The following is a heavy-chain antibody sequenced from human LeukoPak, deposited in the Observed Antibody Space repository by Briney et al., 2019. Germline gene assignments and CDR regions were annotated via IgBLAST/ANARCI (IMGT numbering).Heavy chain of an antibody. CDR2: MSGRGGST. J-gene: IGHJ3*02. CDR3: AKDTDAFDI. Sequence: GGSLTLSCAASGFTFSSYAMSWVRQAPGKGLEWVAAMSGRGGSTYYADSVRGRFTIYRDNSKNTLYLQMNSLRAEDTAVYYCAKDTDAFDIWGQGTMVTVSS. CDR1: GFTFSSYA. V-gene: IGHV3-23*01.